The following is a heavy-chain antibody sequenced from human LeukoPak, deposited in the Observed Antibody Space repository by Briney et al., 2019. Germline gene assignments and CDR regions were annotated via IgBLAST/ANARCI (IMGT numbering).Heavy chain of an antibody. CDR1: GYTFTSYG. CDR3: ARLQGYSPAFDI. Sequence: GASVKVSCKASGYTFTSYGISWVRQAPGQGLEWMGWISAYNGNTNYAQKLQGRVTMTTDTSTSTAHMELRSLRSDDTAVYYCARLQGYSPAFDIWGQGTMVTVSS. D-gene: IGHD1-26*01. CDR2: ISAYNGNT. J-gene: IGHJ3*02. V-gene: IGHV1-18*01.